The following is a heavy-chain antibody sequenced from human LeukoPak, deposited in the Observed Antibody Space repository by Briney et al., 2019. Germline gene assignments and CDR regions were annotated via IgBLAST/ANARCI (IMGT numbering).Heavy chain of an antibody. CDR2: IYPTGNT. J-gene: IGHJ4*02. D-gene: IGHD3-9*01. V-gene: IGHV4-4*07. CDR3: ARLSKGRYFDYIFDS. CDR1: GGAIISYY. Sequence: SETLSLTCSVSGGAIISYYWSWIRQPAGKGPEWIGRIYPTGNTDYNPSLKTRVTMSVDTFKNQFSLKMNSVTAADTAVYYCARLSKGRYFDYIFDSWGQGTLVTVSS.